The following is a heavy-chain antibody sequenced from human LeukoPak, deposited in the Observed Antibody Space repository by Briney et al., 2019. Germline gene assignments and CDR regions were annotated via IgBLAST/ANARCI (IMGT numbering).Heavy chain of an antibody. CDR3: ARVGDGNFDY. CDR2: IYYSGNT. D-gene: IGHD3-10*01. V-gene: IGHV4-59*01. J-gene: IGHJ4*02. Sequence: SETLSLTCTVSGGSISSYYWSWIRQPPGKGLEWIGYIYYSGNTNYNPSLKSRVTISIDTSKNQFSLKLSSVTAADTAVYQCARVGDGNFDYWGQGTLVTVSS. CDR1: GGSISSYY.